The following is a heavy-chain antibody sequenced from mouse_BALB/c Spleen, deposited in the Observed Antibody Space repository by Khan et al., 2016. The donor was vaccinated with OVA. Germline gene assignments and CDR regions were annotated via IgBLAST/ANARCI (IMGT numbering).Heavy chain of an antibody. J-gene: IGHJ2*01. CDR1: GYTFTSYT. D-gene: IGHD3-2*01. CDR2: INPSSNYT. V-gene: IGHV1-4*01. Sequence: QVQLQQSGAELARPGASVKMSCKASGYTFTSYTMHWVKQRPGQGLEWIGDINPSSNYTNYNQKFKDKATLTADKSSITANMKLSSLTAADSAVYYCESRQLGHFFDYWGQGTTITVSS. CDR3: ESRQLGHFFDY.